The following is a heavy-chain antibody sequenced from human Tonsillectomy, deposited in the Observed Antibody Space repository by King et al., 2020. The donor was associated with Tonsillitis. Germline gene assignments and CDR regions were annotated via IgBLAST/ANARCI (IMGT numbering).Heavy chain of an antibody. D-gene: IGHD3-22*01. V-gene: IGHV5-51*01. CDR3: ARGEVGYYYDSSGEYYFDY. J-gene: IGHJ4*02. CDR2: ISPGDSDT. CDR1: GYSFTSYW. Sequence: QLVQSGAEVKKPGESLKISCKGSGYSFTSYWIGWVRQMPGKGLEWMGIISPGDSDTRYSPSFQGQVTISAAKSISTAYLQWSSLKASDTAMYYCARGEVGYYYDSSGEYYFDYWGQGTLVTVSS.